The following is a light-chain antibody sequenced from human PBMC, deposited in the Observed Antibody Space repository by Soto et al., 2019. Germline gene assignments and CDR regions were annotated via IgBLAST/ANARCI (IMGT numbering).Light chain of an antibody. CDR3: SSYTSSSTYV. CDR1: SSDVGGYNY. Sequence: ALTQPASVSGSPGQSITISCTGTSSDVGGYNYVSWSQQHPGKAPQLIIYEVSNRPSGVSNRFSGSKSGNTASLTISGLQTEDEADYYCSSYTSSSTYVFGTGTKVTVL. J-gene: IGLJ1*01. V-gene: IGLV2-14*01. CDR2: EVS.